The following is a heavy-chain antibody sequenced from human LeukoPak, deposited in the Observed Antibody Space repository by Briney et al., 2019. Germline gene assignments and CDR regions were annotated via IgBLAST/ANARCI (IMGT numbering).Heavy chain of an antibody. J-gene: IGHJ4*02. CDR2: IYYSGST. D-gene: IGHD2-15*01. V-gene: IGHV4-59*12. CDR3: ARRRGGWYFDY. CDR1: GGSIGSYY. Sequence: SETLSLTCTVSGGSIGSYYWSWIRQPPGKGLEWIGYIYYSGSTNYNPSLKSRVTISVDTSKNQFSLKLSSVTAADTAVYYCARRRGGWYFDYWGQGTLVTVSS.